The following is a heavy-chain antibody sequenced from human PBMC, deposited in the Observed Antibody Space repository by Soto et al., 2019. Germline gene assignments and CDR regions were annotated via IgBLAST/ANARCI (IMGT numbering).Heavy chain of an antibody. CDR1: GGSLSSGDYY. CDR2: IYYSGST. D-gene: IGHD2-15*01. V-gene: IGHV4-30-4*01. CDR3: ASAIVVVVAATPIKGWFDP. J-gene: IGHJ5*02. Sequence: SETLSLTCTVSGGSLSSGDYYWSWIRQPPGKGLEWIGYIYYSGSTYYNPSLKSRVTISVDTSKNQFSLKLSSVTAADTAVYYCASAIVVVVAATPIKGWFDPWGQGTLVTVSS.